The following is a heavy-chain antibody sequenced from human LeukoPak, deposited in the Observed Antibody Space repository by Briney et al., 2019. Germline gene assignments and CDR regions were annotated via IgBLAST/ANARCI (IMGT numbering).Heavy chain of an antibody. Sequence: ASVKVSCKAFGYTFTSNYMHWVRQAPGQGPEWMGVISPSGGSTTYAQKFQGRVTLTRDMSTSTDYLELSSLRSEDTAVYYCARSSGRSPNRDYMDVWGKGTTVTISS. D-gene: IGHD1-14*01. CDR3: ARSSGRSPNRDYMDV. CDR1: GYTFTSNY. CDR2: ISPSGGST. V-gene: IGHV1-46*01. J-gene: IGHJ6*03.